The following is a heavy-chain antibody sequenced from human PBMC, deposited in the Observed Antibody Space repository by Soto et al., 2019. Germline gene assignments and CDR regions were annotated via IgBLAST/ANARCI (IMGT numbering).Heavy chain of an antibody. D-gene: IGHD3-22*01. CDR2: INAGNGNT. V-gene: IGHV1-3*01. J-gene: IGHJ4*02. Sequence: ASVKVSCKASGYTLTRYSIHWVRQAPGQRLEWMGWINAGNGNTKFSQKFQGRVTITRDTSASTAYMELRGLRSEDTAVYYCAILGTYYFDNSDNYFNFWGQGTLVTVSS. CDR3: AILGTYYFDNSDNYFNF. CDR1: GYTLTRYS.